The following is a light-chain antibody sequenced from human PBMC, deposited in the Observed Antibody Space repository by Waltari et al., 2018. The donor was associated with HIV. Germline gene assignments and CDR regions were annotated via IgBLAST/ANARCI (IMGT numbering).Light chain of an antibody. CDR3: QHRTTWPPT. CDR2: DAS. V-gene: IGKV3-11*01. CDR1: QSVQEF. J-gene: IGKJ4*01. Sequence: EVVLTQSPAILSVSPGETATLSCRASQSVQEFLAWYQRRPGLVVYDASKRAAGVPDRFSGSGFGTDFTLTISGLEPEDVAFYYCQHRTTWPPTFGGGTRVEIE.